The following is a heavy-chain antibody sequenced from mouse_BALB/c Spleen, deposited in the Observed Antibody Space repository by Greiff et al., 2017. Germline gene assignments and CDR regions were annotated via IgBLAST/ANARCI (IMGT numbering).Heavy chain of an antibody. CDR1: GFSLTSYG. Sequence: VQLQQSGPDLVAPSQSLSITCTVSGFSLTSYGVHWVRQPPGKGLEWLVVIWSDGSTTYNSALKSRLSISKDNSKSQVFLKMNSLQTDDTAMYYCARHEGLRRDYAMDYWGQGTSVTVSS. J-gene: IGHJ4*01. CDR3: ARHEGLRRDYAMDY. D-gene: IGHD2-2*01. CDR2: IWSDGST. V-gene: IGHV2-6-2*01.